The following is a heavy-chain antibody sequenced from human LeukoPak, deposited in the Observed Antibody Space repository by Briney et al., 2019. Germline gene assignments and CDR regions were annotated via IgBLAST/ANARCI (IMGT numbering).Heavy chain of an antibody. Sequence: SQTLSLTCTVSGGSISSGSYYWSWIRQPAGNGLEWIGRIYTSGSTNYNPSLKSRVTISVDTSKNQFSLKLSSVTAADTAVYYCASSNDYGDYVAGGAFDIWGQGTMVTVSS. CDR1: GGSISSGSYY. CDR2: IYTSGST. J-gene: IGHJ3*02. CDR3: ASSNDYGDYVAGGAFDI. V-gene: IGHV4-61*02. D-gene: IGHD4-17*01.